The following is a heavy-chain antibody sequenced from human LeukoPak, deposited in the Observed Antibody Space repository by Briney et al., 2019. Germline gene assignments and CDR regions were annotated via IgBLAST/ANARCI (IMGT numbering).Heavy chain of an antibody. CDR3: ARDAGGYFDY. Sequence: PGGSLRLSCAASGFTFTSYSMNWVRQAPGKGLEWVSSISSSSSYIYYADSVKGRFTISRDNAKNSLYLQMNSLRAEDTAVYYCARDAGGYFDYWGQGTLVTVSS. CDR1: GFTFTSYS. D-gene: IGHD3-16*01. V-gene: IGHV3-21*01. CDR2: ISSSSSYI. J-gene: IGHJ4*02.